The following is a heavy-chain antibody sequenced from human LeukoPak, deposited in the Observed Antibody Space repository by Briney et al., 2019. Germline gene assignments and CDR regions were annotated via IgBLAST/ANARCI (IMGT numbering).Heavy chain of an antibody. J-gene: IGHJ4*02. D-gene: IGHD5-12*01. CDR2: IGGSGGST. CDR1: GFTFSNYA. V-gene: IGHV3-23*01. Sequence: GGSLRLSCAASGFTFSNYAMSWVRQAPGKGLEWVSAIGGSGGSTFYADSVKGRFTISRDNSKNTLYLQMSSLRAEDTAVYYCAKHVDIVGTPFDYWGQGTLVTVSS. CDR3: AKHVDIVGTPFDY.